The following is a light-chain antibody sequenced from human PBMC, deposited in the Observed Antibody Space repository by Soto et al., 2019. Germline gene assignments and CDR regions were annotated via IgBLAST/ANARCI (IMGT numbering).Light chain of an antibody. J-gene: IGKJ5*01. CDR2: HAS. CDR3: QQYASSAVT. V-gene: IGKV3-20*01. Sequence: IVLTQSPGTLSLSPGERATLSCRASQNVGANYLAWYQQKPGPAPRLLIYHASTSASGIPDRFSGSGSGTDFALTITRLEHADVALNYCQQYASSAVTFGQGTRLETK. CDR1: QNVGANY.